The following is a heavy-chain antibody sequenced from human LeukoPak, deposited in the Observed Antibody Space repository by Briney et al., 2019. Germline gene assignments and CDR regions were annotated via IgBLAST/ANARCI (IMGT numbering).Heavy chain of an antibody. CDR1: GFSFSSYW. CDR3: AKEEQWLVGRPGAFDI. D-gene: IGHD6-19*01. CDR2: ISWNSGSI. J-gene: IGHJ3*02. V-gene: IGHV3-9*01. Sequence: GGSLRLSCAASGFSFSSYWMSWVRQAPGKGLEWVSGISWNSGSIGYADSVKGRFTISRDNAKNSLYLQMNSLRAEDTALYYCAKEEQWLVGRPGAFDIWGQGTMVTVSS.